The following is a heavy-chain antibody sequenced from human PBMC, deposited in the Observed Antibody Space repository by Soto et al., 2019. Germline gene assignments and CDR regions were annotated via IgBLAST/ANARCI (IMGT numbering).Heavy chain of an antibody. CDR1: GFTFSSYG. CDR2: ISYDGSNK. D-gene: IGHD6-6*01. Sequence: GGSLRLSCAASGFTFSSYGMRWVRQAPGKGLEWVAVISYDGSNKYYADSVKGRFTISRDNSKNTLYLQMSSLRAEDTAVYYCAKVYSSSPGADYWGQGTLVTVSS. V-gene: IGHV3-30*18. CDR3: AKVYSSSPGADY. J-gene: IGHJ4*02.